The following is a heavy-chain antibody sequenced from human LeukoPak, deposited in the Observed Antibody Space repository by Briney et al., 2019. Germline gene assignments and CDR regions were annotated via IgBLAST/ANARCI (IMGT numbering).Heavy chain of an antibody. CDR2: MNPNSGNT. J-gene: IGHJ3*02. D-gene: IGHD5-12*01. CDR1: GYTFTSYD. Sequence: ASVKVSCKASGYTFTSYDITWVRQATGQGLEWMGWMNPNSGNTAYAQNFQGRVTITRNTSISTAYMELSSLRSEDTAVYYCAREGLRGYSGYESLERFHDAFDIWGQGTMVTVSS. CDR3: AREGLRGYSGYESLERFHDAFDI. V-gene: IGHV1-8*03.